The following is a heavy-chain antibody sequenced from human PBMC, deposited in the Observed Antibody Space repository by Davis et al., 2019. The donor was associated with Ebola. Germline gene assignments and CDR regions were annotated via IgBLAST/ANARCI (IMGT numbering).Heavy chain of an antibody. CDR3: AKGGDSGANDF. CDR1: GFTFSSYA. J-gene: IGHJ4*02. D-gene: IGHD4/OR15-4a*01. V-gene: IGHV3-23*01. Sequence: GESLKISCAASGFTFSSYAMSWVRQAPGKGLEWVSAISGSGGSTYYADSVKGRFTISRDNSKNTLYLQMNSLRAEDTAVYYCAKGGDSGANDFWGQGILVTVSS. CDR2: ISGSGGST.